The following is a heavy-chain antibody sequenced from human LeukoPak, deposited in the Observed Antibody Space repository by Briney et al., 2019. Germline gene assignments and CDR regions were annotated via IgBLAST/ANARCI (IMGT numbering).Heavy chain of an antibody. CDR3: ARGYYYDFWSGYYYGRTDDAFDI. CDR1: GYTFTGYY. CDR2: INPNSGGT. V-gene: IGHV1-2*02. J-gene: IGHJ3*02. Sequence: GASVKVSCKASGYTFTGYYMHWVRQAPGQGLEWIGWINPNSGGTNYAQKFQGRVTMTSDTSISTAYMELSRLRSDDTAVYYCARGYYYDFWSGYYYGRTDDAFDIWGQGTMVTVSS. D-gene: IGHD3-3*01.